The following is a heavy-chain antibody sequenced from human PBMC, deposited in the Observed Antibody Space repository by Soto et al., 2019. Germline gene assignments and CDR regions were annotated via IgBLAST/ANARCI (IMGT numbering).Heavy chain of an antibody. D-gene: IGHD3-10*01. CDR2: IYSGGST. CDR3: ARDGALYGSGSYYYYYGMDV. J-gene: IGHJ6*02. Sequence: GGSLRLSFAASGFTVSSNYMSWVRQAPGKGLEWVSVIYSGGSTYYADSVKGRFTISRDNSKNTLYLQMNSLRAEDTAVYYCARDGALYGSGSYYYYYGMDVWGQGTTVTVSS. V-gene: IGHV3-66*01. CDR1: GFTVSSNY.